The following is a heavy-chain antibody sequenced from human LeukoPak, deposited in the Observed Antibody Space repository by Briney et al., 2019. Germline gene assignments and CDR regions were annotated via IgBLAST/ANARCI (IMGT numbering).Heavy chain of an antibody. CDR1: GGSISSYY. J-gene: IGHJ5*02. Sequence: SETLSLTCTVSGGSISSYYWSWIRQPAGKGLEWIGRIYTSGSTNYNPSLKSRVTMSVDTSKNQFSLKLSSVTAADTAVYYCARDNEDTSQWSIASYNWFDPWGQGTLVTVSS. CDR3: ARDNEDTSQWSIASYNWFDP. CDR2: IYTSGST. V-gene: IGHV4-4*07. D-gene: IGHD6-19*01.